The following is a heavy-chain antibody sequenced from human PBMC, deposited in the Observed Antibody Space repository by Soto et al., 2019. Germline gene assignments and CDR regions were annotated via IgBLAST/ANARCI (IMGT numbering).Heavy chain of an antibody. D-gene: IGHD6-19*01. CDR2: ISSGGDYI. V-gene: IGHV3-21*01. J-gene: IGHJ4*02. CDR1: GFTFSICS. CDR3: ARDGSAWSRDY. Sequence: EVQLVESGGGLVKPGGSVRLSCAASGFTFSICSMNWVRQAPGKGLEWVSSISSGGDYIYYADSVRGRFTISRDNAKNSLYLHMNSLTDEDTAVYYCARDGSAWSRDYWGQGTQVTVSS.